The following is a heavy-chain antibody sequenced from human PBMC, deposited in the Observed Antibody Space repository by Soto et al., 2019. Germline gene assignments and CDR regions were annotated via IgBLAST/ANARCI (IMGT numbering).Heavy chain of an antibody. J-gene: IGHJ6*02. D-gene: IGHD2-2*01. CDR3: ARDPSSTSQPSPAYFYYYYYGMDV. Sequence: PSQTLSLTCAISGDSVSSNSAAWNWIRQSPSRGLEWLGRTYYRSKWYNDYAVSVKSRITINPDTSKNQFSLQLNSVTPEDTAVYYCARDPSSTSQPSPAYFYYYYYGMDVWGQGTTVTVSS. CDR1: GDSVSSNSAA. CDR2: TYYRSKWYN. V-gene: IGHV6-1*01.